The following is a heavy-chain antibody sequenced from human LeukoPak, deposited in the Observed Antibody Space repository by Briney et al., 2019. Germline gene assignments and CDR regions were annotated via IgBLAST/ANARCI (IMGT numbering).Heavy chain of an antibody. V-gene: IGHV3-30*02. CDR2: IRYDGSNK. CDR1: GFTFSSYG. J-gene: IGHJ6*03. D-gene: IGHD4-11*01. Sequence: GGSPRPSCAASGFTFSSYGMHWVRQAPGKGLEWVAFIRYDGSNKYYADSVKGRFTISRDNSKNTLYLQMNSLRAEDTAVYYCAKIYSNYPYYYYMDVWGKGTTVTVSS. CDR3: AKIYSNYPYYYYMDV.